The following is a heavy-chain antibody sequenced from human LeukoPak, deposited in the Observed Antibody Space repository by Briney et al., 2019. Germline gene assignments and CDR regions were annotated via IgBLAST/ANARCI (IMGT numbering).Heavy chain of an antibody. Sequence: GESLRLSCAASGFTFSSYEMNWVRQAPGKGLEWVSYISSSGSTIYYADSVKGRFTISRDNAKNSLYLQMNSLRAEDTAVYYCARLWYDSSGYFRTTKDAFDIWGQGTMVTVSS. CDR1: GFTFSSYE. CDR2: ISSSGSTI. J-gene: IGHJ3*02. CDR3: ARLWYDSSGYFRTTKDAFDI. V-gene: IGHV3-48*03. D-gene: IGHD3-22*01.